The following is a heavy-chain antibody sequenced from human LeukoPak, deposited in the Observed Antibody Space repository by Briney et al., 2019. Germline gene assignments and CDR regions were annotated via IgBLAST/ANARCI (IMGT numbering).Heavy chain of an antibody. CDR2: IYPGDSDT. CDR1: GYSFTSYW. CDR3: ARGGQSSGWYGALDY. J-gene: IGHJ4*02. D-gene: IGHD6-19*01. Sequence: PGESLKISCKGSGYSFTSYWIGWVRQMPGKGLEWMGIIYPGDSDTRYSPSFQGQVTISADKSISTAYLQWSSLKASDTAMYYCARGGQSSGWYGALDYWGQGTLVTVSS. V-gene: IGHV5-51*01.